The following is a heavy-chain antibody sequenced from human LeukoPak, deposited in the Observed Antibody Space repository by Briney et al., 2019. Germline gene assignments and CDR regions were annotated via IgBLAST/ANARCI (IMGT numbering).Heavy chain of an antibody. CDR2: VSGSGGST. D-gene: IGHD3-22*01. Sequence: PGGSLRLSCAASGFTFSSYAMSWVRQAPGKGLEWVSAVSGSGGSTYYADSVKGRFTISRDNSKNTLYLQMNSLRAEDTAVYYCAKGPYYYDSSGLNDAFDIWGQGTMVTVSS. J-gene: IGHJ3*02. CDR1: GFTFSSYA. V-gene: IGHV3-23*01. CDR3: AKGPYYYDSSGLNDAFDI.